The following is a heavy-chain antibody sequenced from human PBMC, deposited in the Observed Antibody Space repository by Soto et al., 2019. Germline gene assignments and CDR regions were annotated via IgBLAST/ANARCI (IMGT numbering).Heavy chain of an antibody. V-gene: IGHV1-24*01. D-gene: IGHD1-26*01. J-gene: IGHJ5*02. Sequence: ASVKVSCKVPGYTLREISMHWVRQAPGKGLEWMGGFDPEHGETMYAQKFQGRVTMTEDTSTDTGYMELSSLRSDDTAVYYCATHSGSYYAPCFVPRGQGIFVPVSS. CDR2: FDPEHGET. CDR1: GYTLREIS. CDR3: ATHSGSYYAPCFVP.